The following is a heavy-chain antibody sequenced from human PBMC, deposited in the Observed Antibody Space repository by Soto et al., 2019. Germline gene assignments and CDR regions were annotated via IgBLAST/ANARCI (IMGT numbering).Heavy chain of an antibody. J-gene: IGHJ3*02. D-gene: IGHD3-22*01. CDR1: GYTFTSYY. CDR3: ARAGLTYYYDSSGSLDAFDI. Sequence: ASVKVSCKASGYTFTSYYMHWVRQAPGQGLERMGIINPSGGSTSYAQKFQGRVTMTRDTSTSTVYMELSSLRSEDTAVYYCARAGLTYYYDSSGSLDAFDIWGQGTMVTVSS. V-gene: IGHV1-46*01. CDR2: INPSGGST.